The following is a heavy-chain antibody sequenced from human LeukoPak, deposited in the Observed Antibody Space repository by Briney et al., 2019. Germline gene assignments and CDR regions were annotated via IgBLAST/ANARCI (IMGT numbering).Heavy chain of an antibody. CDR1: GGSISSYY. D-gene: IGHD3-22*01. Sequence: SETLSLICTVSGGSISSYYWSCIRQPPGKGLEWIGYIYYSGSTNYNPSLKSRVTISVDTSKNQFSLKLSSVTAADTAVYYCARGDYYDSDFDYWGQGTLVTVSS. CDR3: ARGDYYDSDFDY. CDR2: IYYSGST. V-gene: IGHV4-59*01. J-gene: IGHJ4*02.